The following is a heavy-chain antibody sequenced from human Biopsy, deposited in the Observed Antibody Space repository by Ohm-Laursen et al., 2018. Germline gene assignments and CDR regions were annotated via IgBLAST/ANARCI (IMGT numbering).Heavy chain of an antibody. Sequence: GTLSLTCTVSGGSMSSYYWTWIRQPPGKGLEWIGYIYNSGSTNYNPSLKSRVTISVAVDTSKSQFSLRLSSVTAADTAMYYRARGEAGVYDALDIWGQGTMVIVSS. CDR1: GGSMSSYY. CDR3: ARGEAGVYDALDI. V-gene: IGHV4-59*01. J-gene: IGHJ3*02. CDR2: IYNSGST. D-gene: IGHD5/OR15-5a*01.